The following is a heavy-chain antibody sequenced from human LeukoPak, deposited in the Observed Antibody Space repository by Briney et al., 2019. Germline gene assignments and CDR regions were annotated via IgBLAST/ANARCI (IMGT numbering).Heavy chain of an antibody. Sequence: PGRSLRLSCAASGFTSTSNGMHWVRQAPGKGLEWVAVIWFDGRNKYYVDSVKGRFTISRDNSKNTVYLHMNSLTAEDTAVYLCARDLSIAVFDYWGQGTLVTVSS. CDR1: GFTSTSNG. V-gene: IGHV3-33*01. J-gene: IGHJ4*02. CDR2: IWFDGRNK. CDR3: ARDLSIAVFDY. D-gene: IGHD6-19*01.